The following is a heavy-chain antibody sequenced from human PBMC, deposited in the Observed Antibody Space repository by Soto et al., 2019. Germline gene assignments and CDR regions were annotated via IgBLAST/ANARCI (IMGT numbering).Heavy chain of an antibody. V-gene: IGHV1-18*01. J-gene: IGHJ6*02. CDR3: ARDTYCSGGTCPPLYYYYGMDV. CDR2: ISAHNANR. CDR1: GYTFASYG. D-gene: IGHD2-15*01. Sequence: ASVKVSCKASGYTFASYGISWVRQAPGQGLEWMGWISAHNANRNYAQKIQGRVTMTTDTSTSTAYMELRSLRSDDTAVYYCARDTYCSGGTCPPLYYYYGMDVWGQGTTVTVSS.